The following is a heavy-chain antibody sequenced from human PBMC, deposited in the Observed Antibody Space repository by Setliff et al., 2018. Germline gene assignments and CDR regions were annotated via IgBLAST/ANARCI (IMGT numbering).Heavy chain of an antibody. V-gene: IGHV7-4-1*02. CDR2: INTNTGNP. Sequence: GASVKVSCKASGYIFTTYAIGWMRQAPGQGPEWMGWINTNTGNPSYAQGFTGRFVFSLDTSVSTAYLQISGLKSEDTAVYYCARGSRFGTIVYKGDYYMDVWGKGTTVTVSS. CDR3: ARGSRFGTIVYKGDYYMDV. CDR1: GYIFTTYA. D-gene: IGHD3-10*01. J-gene: IGHJ6*03.